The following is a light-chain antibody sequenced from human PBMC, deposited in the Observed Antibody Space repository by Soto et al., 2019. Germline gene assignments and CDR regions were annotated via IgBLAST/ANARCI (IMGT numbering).Light chain of an antibody. J-gene: IGKJ4*01. V-gene: IGKV3-15*01. CDR1: QSVGSN. CDR2: GAS. CDR3: QQYNKWPPLT. Sequence: EIVMTQSPATLSVSPGERATFSCRASQSVGSNLAWYQQKPGLAPRLLIYGASTRATGVPARFSGSGSGTEFTLTISSLQSEDFAVYYCQQYNKWPPLTFGGGTKVEIK.